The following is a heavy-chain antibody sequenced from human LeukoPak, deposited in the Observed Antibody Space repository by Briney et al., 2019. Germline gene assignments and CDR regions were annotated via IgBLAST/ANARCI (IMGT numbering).Heavy chain of an antibody. V-gene: IGHV3-7*01. Sequence: PGGSLRLSCAASGSTFSTYWMSWVRQGPGKGLEWVANIKQDGSEKYSVDSVKGRFTISRDNANSSLFLQMNSLRGEDTAVYYCARGGAPRSCSNGVCYSSFFDSWGQGTLVTVSS. J-gene: IGHJ4*02. CDR1: GSTFSTYW. CDR2: IKQDGSEK. CDR3: ARGGAPRSCSNGVCYSSFFDS. D-gene: IGHD2-8*01.